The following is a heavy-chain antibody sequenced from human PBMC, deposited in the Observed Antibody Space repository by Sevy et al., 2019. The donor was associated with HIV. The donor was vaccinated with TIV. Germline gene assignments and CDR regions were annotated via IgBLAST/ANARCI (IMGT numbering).Heavy chain of an antibody. J-gene: IGHJ6*01. D-gene: IGHD2-15*01. CDR2: ISSSSSYI. CDR1: GFTFSSYS. V-gene: IGHV3-21*01. Sequence: GGSLRLSCAASGFTFSSYSMNWVRQAPGKGLEWVSSISSSSSYIYYADSVRGRFTISRDNAKNSLYLQMNSQRAEDTAVYYCARDPCSGGSCYSLVPSRYFYGMDVWGQGTTVTVSS. CDR3: ARDPCSGGSCYSLVPSRYFYGMDV.